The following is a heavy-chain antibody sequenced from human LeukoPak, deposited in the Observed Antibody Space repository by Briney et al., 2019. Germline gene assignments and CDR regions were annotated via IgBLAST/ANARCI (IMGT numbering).Heavy chain of an antibody. CDR2: IYPGDSDT. Sequence: GESLKISCKGSGYSFTSYWIGWVRQMPGKGLEWMGIIYPGDSDTRYSPSFQGQVTISADRSVSTAYLHWSSLKASDTAMYYCARVFGYCSSTTCYVYFDYWGQGTLVTVSS. D-gene: IGHD2-2*03. J-gene: IGHJ4*02. V-gene: IGHV5-51*01. CDR3: ARVFGYCSSTTCYVYFDY. CDR1: GYSFTSYW.